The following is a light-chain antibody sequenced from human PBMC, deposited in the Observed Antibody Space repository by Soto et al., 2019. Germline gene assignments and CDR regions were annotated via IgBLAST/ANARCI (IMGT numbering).Light chain of an antibody. Sequence: DIQLTQSPSFLSASVGDRVTITCRASQGISSYLAWYQQKPGKAPKLLIYAASTLQSGVPSRFSGSGSGTEFTLTISSLQPEDFATYDCQQLNSYPPTFGQGPNV. CDR2: AAS. CDR1: QGISSY. V-gene: IGKV1-9*01. CDR3: QQLNSYPPT. J-gene: IGKJ1*01.